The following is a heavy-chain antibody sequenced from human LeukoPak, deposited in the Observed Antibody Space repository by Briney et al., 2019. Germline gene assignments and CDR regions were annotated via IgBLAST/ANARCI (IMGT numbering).Heavy chain of an antibody. D-gene: IGHD3-22*01. J-gene: IGHJ4*02. CDR1: GYTFTTFY. CDR3: ARVPWANYYDIYFDY. CDR2: INPSSGST. V-gene: IGHV1-46*01. Sequence: ASVKVSCKASGYTFTTFYMHWVRQGPGQGLEWMGIINPSSGSTSYAQKFQGRVTMTRDTSTSTVYMELSSLRSEDTAVYYCARVPWANYYDIYFDYWGQGTLVTVSS.